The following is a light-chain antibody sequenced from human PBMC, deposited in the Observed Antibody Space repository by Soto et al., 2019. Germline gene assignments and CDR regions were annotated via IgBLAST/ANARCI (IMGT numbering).Light chain of an antibody. J-gene: IGKJ1*01. CDR3: QQRSNWPSWT. CDR1: QSVSSY. CDR2: DAS. Sequence: IVLTQSPATLSLSPGERATLSCRASQSVSSYLAWYQQKPGQAPRLLIYDASNRATGIPARFSGSGSGTDFTLTISSLEPEDFAVYYCQQRSNWPSWTFGQGTKVDSK. V-gene: IGKV3-11*01.